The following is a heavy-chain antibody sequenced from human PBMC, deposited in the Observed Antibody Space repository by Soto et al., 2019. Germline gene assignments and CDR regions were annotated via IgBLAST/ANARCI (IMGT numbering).Heavy chain of an antibody. J-gene: IGHJ6*02. Sequence: QVQLVQSGAEVKKPGSSVKVSCKASGGTFSSYAISWVRQAPGQGLEWMGGIIPIFGTANYGQKFQGRVTMTADDSTSTAYIELSSLRSEDTAVYECARGSAHCGGDCYNYDSCGMDVWGQGTTVTVSS. D-gene: IGHD2-21*02. V-gene: IGHV1-69*12. CDR2: IIPIFGTA. CDR3: ARGSAHCGGDCYNYDSCGMDV. CDR1: GGTFSSYA.